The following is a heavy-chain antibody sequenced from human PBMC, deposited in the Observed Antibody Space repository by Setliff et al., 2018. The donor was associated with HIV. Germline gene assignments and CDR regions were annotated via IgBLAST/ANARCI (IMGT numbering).Heavy chain of an antibody. CDR3: ARQGAVTGHSFDY. Sequence: PSETLSLTCAVYGGSFSSYFWSWIRQPPGKGLEWIGEINHSGSTNYNPSLKSRVTISVDTSKNHFSLRLSYVTAADTAVYYCARQGAVTGHSFDYWGQGALVTVSS. J-gene: IGHJ4*02. CDR1: GGSFSSYF. CDR2: INHSGST. V-gene: IGHV4-34*01. D-gene: IGHD6-19*01.